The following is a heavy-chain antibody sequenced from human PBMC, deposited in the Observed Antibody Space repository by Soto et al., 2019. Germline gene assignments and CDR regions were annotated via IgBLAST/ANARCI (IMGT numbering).Heavy chain of an antibody. J-gene: IGHJ5*02. V-gene: IGHV1-69*02. CDR2: INPIIDIA. CDR3: ARGPVVVVPDDMLTRHNSFDP. CDR1: GGTFRTYS. D-gene: IGHD2-2*01. Sequence: QVQLVQSGAEVREPGSSVKVSCKASGGTFRTYSITWVRQAPGQGREWMGKINPIIDIANYAQKFQARATITADKSTSKAYRELNSLRSEDTAVYYCARGPVVVVPDDMLTRHNSFDPLGQGTRFTVSP.